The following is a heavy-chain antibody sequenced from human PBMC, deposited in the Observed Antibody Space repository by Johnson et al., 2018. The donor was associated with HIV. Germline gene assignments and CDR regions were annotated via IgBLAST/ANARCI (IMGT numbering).Heavy chain of an antibody. CDR1: GFTFSSYG. V-gene: IGHV3-30*03. Sequence: QVQLVESGGGLVQPGRSLRLSCAASGFTFSSYGMHWVRQAPGKGLEWVAVISYDGSKKYYSDSVKGRFTISRDNSKNTLYVQMNSLRAEGTAVYYCARLRGAFDIWGQGTMVTVSS. CDR2: ISYDGSKK. J-gene: IGHJ3*02. CDR3: ARLRGAFDI.